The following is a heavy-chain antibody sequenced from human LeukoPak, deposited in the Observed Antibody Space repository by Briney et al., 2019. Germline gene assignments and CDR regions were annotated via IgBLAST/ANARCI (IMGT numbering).Heavy chain of an antibody. Sequence: SGGSLRLSCAASGFTFSSCAMSWVRQAPGKGLEWVSAISGSGGSTYYADSVKGRFTISRDKSKNTLYLQMNSLRAEGTAVYYCAKNIAAAASFDWFDPWGQGTLVTVSS. J-gene: IGHJ5*02. V-gene: IGHV3-23*01. CDR2: ISGSGGST. CDR3: AKNIAAAASFDWFDP. CDR1: GFTFSSCA. D-gene: IGHD6-13*01.